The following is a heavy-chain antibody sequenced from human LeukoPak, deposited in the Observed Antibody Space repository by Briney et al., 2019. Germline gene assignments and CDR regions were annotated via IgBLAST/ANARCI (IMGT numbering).Heavy chain of an antibody. J-gene: IGHJ4*02. CDR1: GYTFTSYY. D-gene: IGHD5-12*01. V-gene: IGHV1-46*01. CDR3: ASRGYSGYAVSDY. Sequence: GASVKVSCKASGYTFTSYYMHWVRQAPGQGLEWMGIINPSGGSTSYAQKFQGRVAMTRDTSMSTVYMELSSLRSEDTAVYYCASRGYSGYAVSDYWGQGTLVTVSS. CDR2: INPSGGST.